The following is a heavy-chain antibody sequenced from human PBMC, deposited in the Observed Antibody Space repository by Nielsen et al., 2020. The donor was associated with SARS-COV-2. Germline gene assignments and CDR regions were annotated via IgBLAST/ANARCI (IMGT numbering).Heavy chain of an antibody. CDR2: IYHSGST. Sequence: SETLSHTCAVSGGSISSGGYSWSWIRQPPGKGLEWIGYIYHSGSTYYNPSLKSRVTISVDRSKNQFSLKLSSVAAADTAVYYCASGYDSRGYGYWGQGTLVTVSS. V-gene: IGHV4-30-2*01. CDR3: ASGYDSRGYGY. J-gene: IGHJ4*02. D-gene: IGHD5-12*01. CDR1: GGSISSGGYS.